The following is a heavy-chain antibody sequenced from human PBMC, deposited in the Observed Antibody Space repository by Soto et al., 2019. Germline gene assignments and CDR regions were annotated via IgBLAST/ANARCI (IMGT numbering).Heavy chain of an antibody. CDR1: GFTFSSYG. Sequence: QVQLVESGGGVVQPGRSLRLSCAASGFTFSSYGMHWVRQAPGKGLEWVAVISYDGSNKYYADSVKGRFTISRDNSKNTLYLQMNSLRAEDTAVSYCARHYGMDVWGQGTTVTVSS. CDR2: ISYDGSNK. J-gene: IGHJ6*02. V-gene: IGHV3-30*03. CDR3: ARHYGMDV.